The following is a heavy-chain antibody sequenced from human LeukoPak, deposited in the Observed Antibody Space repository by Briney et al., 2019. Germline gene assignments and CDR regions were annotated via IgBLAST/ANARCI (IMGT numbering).Heavy chain of an antibody. CDR2: INPDTGDK. CDR3: ARTTSTTASGYDY. J-gene: IGHJ4*02. V-gene: IGHV1-8*02. D-gene: IGHD2-21*02. Sequence: ASLKVSCTASGHTFTNYHINWVRQASGQGLEWMTWINPDTGDKGYARKFQDRVTITTDTSIRTAYMELSSLSSEDTAVYFCARTTSTTASGYDYWGQGTLVTVST. CDR1: GHTFTNYH.